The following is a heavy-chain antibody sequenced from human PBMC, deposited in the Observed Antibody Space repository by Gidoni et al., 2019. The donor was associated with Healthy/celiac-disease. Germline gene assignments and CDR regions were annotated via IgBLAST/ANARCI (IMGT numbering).Heavy chain of an antibody. J-gene: IGHJ4*02. Sequence: QITFKESGPTLVKPTQTLKLTCTLSGFSPSTSGVGVGWIRQPPGKSMEWLALIYWDDDKRYSPSLKSRLTTTKYTSKNQVVLTMTNMDPVDTATYYCARRLGSGGNRRGVWYWGQGTLVTVSS. D-gene: IGHD2-15*01. CDR1: GFSPSTSGVG. CDR3: ARRLGSGGNRRGVWY. CDR2: IYWDDDK. V-gene: IGHV2-5*02.